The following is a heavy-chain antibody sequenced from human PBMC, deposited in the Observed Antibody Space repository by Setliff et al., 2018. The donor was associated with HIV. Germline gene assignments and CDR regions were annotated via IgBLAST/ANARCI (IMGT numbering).Heavy chain of an antibody. Sequence: GGSLRLSCAASGFTFSDHYMDWVRQAPGKGLEWVGRSTNKDNSYTTTYAASVKGRFTISRDASKSSMYLQMNSLKSEDTAVYYCVGLRYYADGAWHGGDYWGRGTLVTVSS. CDR2: STNKDNSYTT. CDR1: GFTFSDHY. V-gene: IGHV3-72*01. D-gene: IGHD2-8*01. CDR3: VGLRYYADGAWHGGDY. J-gene: IGHJ4*01.